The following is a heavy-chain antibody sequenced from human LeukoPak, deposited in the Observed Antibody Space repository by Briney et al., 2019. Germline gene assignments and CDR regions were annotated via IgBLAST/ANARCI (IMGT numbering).Heavy chain of an antibody. D-gene: IGHD3-10*01. Sequence: ASVKVSCKASGYTFTGYYMHWVRQAPGQGLEWMGWINPNSGGTNYAQKFQGRVTMTRDTSISTAHMELSRLRSDDTAVYYCARDALNYGHLSPFDSWGQGTLVTVSS. CDR2: INPNSGGT. CDR3: ARDALNYGHLSPFDS. CDR1: GYTFTGYY. J-gene: IGHJ4*02. V-gene: IGHV1-2*02.